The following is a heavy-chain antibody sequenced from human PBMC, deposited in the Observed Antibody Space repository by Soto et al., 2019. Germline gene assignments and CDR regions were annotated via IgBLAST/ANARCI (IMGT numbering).Heavy chain of an antibody. V-gene: IGHV5-10-1*01. CDR1: GYSFTTYW. J-gene: IGHJ4*02. Sequence: GESLKISCQASGYSFTTYWISWVRQMPGKGLECMGRIDPTDSYTDYGPSFEGHVTMSVDRSINTAYLEWSSLKASDSAMYYCARLTLAQDSSGYHIFEYWGPGTLVTVSS. CDR2: IDPTDSYT. D-gene: IGHD3-22*01. CDR3: ARLTLAQDSSGYHIFEY.